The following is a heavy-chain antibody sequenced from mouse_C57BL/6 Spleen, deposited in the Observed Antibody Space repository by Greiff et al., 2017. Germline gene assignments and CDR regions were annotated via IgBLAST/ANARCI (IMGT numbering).Heavy chain of an antibody. CDR3: ARDYDGEGVYYFDY. CDR2: IYPGSGST. D-gene: IGHD2-4*01. J-gene: IGHJ2*01. CDR1: GYTFTSYW. V-gene: IGHV1-55*01. Sequence: QVQLQQPGAELVKPGASVKMSCKASGYTFTSYWITWVKQRPGQGLEWIGDIYPGSGSTNYNEKFKSKATLTVDTSSSTAYMQLSSLTSEDSAVYYCARDYDGEGVYYFDYWGQGTTLTVSS.